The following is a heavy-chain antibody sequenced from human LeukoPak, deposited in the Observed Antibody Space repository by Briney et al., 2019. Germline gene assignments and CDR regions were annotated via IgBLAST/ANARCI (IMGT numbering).Heavy chain of an antibody. J-gene: IGHJ4*02. V-gene: IGHV4-30-4*01. D-gene: IGHD1-26*01. CDR2: IYYSGST. CDR1: GGSISSGDYS. CDR3: ARDPVNILDSGGYD. Sequence: SETLSLTCTVSGGSISSGDYSWSWIRQPPGKGLEWIGYIYYSGSTYYNPSLKSRVTISVDTSKNQFSLKLSSVTAADTAVYYCARDPVNILDSGGYDWGQGTLVTVSS.